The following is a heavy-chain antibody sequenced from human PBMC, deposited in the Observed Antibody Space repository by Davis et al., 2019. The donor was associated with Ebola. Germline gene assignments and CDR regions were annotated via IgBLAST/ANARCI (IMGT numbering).Heavy chain of an antibody. V-gene: IGHV1-46*01. J-gene: IGHJ6*02. CDR2: INPSGGST. CDR1: GYTFTSYY. CDR3: ARGRAAVAGAQYYYYYYGMDV. Sequence: ASVKVSCKASGYTFTSYYMHWVRQAPGQGLEWMGIINPSGGSTSYAQKFQGRVTMTRDTSTSTVYMELSSLRSEDTAVYYCARGRAAVAGAQYYYYYYGMDVWGQGTTVTVSS. D-gene: IGHD6-19*01.